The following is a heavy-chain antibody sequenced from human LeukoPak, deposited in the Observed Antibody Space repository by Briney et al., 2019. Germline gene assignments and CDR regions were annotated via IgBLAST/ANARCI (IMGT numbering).Heavy chain of an antibody. J-gene: IGHJ3*02. D-gene: IGHD1-26*01. V-gene: IGHV3-74*01. CDR3: AGGGVPGACDI. CDR1: GFMLSGYW. CDR2: INVDGSGI. Sequence: GGSLRLSCEVSGFMLSGYWMHWVRQAPGKGLVWVSHINVDGSGITYADSVKGRFTISRDNAKNTLYLQVNSLRAEDTAVYYCAGGGVPGACDIWGQGTVVTVSS.